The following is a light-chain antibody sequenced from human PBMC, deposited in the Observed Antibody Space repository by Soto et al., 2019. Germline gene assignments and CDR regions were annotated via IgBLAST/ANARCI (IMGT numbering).Light chain of an antibody. CDR2: STH. CDR1: SSNIGRNT. V-gene: IGLV1-44*01. CDR3: ATWDDSLSGPV. J-gene: IGLJ3*02. Sequence: QSVVTQPPSASGTPGQSVTISCSGGSSNIGRNTVNWYQQLPGTAPKLLIYSTHQRPSGVPDRFLGSKSGTSASLAISGPQSDDEAHYYCATWDDSLSGPVFGGGTKVTVL.